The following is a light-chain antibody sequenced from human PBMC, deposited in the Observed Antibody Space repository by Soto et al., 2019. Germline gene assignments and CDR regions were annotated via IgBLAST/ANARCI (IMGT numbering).Light chain of an antibody. CDR2: GAS. CDR1: QSISSSF. Sequence: EIVLTQSPGTLSLSPGERATLSCRASQSISSSFLAWYQQKPGQAPRLLIYGASSRATGIPDRFSGSGSVTDFTLTISRLETEDFAVFYCQQYDSSPWTFGQGTKVEIK. J-gene: IGKJ1*01. V-gene: IGKV3-20*01. CDR3: QQYDSSPWT.